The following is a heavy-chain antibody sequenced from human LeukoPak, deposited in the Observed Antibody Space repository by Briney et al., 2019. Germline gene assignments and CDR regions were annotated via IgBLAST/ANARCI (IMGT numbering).Heavy chain of an antibody. J-gene: IGHJ4*02. V-gene: IGHV3-48*01. CDR2: ISSSSNTI. Sequence: GGSLRLSCAASGFTFSTYSMNWVRQAPGKGLEWVSYISSSSNTIYYADSVKGRFTISRDNAKNSLHLQMNSPRAEDTAVYYCAREASGYPDYWGQGTLVTVSS. D-gene: IGHD5-12*01. CDR3: AREASGYPDY. CDR1: GFTFSTYS.